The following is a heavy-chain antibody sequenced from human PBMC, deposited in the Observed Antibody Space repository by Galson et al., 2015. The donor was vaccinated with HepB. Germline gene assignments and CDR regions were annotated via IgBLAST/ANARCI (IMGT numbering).Heavy chain of an antibody. J-gene: IGHJ4*02. Sequence: SLRLSCAASGFTFSSFWMSWVRQAPGKGLEWVAHIKKDGSEKFYVDSVKGRFTISRGNAKNSLYLQMNSLRAEDTAVYYCARYVAVYDYWGQGTRVTVSS. V-gene: IGHV3-7*01. CDR2: IKKDGSEK. CDR1: GFTFSSFW. D-gene: IGHD5/OR15-5a*01. CDR3: ARYVAVYDY.